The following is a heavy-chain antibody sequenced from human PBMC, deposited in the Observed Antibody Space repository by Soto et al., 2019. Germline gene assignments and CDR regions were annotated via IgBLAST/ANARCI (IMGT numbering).Heavy chain of an antibody. Sequence: SETLSLTCTVSGGSISSSSYYCGWIRQPPGKGLELIVSIYYSGSTYYNPSLKSRVTISVDTSKNQFSLKLSSVTAADTAVSYCARHENGNLIQHCDFLSGRFPYGMDVWGRGTTVT. D-gene: IGHD3-3*01. V-gene: IGHV4-39*01. CDR1: GGSISSSSYY. CDR3: ARHENGNLIQHCDFLSGRFPYGMDV. J-gene: IGHJ6*02. CDR2: IYYSGST.